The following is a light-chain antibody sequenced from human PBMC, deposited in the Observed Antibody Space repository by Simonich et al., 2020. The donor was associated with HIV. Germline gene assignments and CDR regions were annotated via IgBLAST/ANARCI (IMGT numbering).Light chain of an antibody. CDR1: QSILYSSNNKNY. J-gene: IGKJ4*01. Sequence: DIVMTQSPDSLAVSLGERATINCKSNQSILYSSNNKNYLAWYQQKAGQPPKLLIYWASTRESGVPDRFSGSGSGTDFTLTISSLQAEDVAVYYCQQYYSTPLTFGGGTKVEIK. V-gene: IGKV4-1*01. CDR3: QQYYSTPLT. CDR2: WAS.